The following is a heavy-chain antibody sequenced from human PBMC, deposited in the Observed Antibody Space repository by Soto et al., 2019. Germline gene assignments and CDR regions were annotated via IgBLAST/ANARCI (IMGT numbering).Heavy chain of an antibody. J-gene: IGHJ3*01. Sequence: QVQLVESGGGVVQPGRSLRLSCAASGLTFSNYGMHWVRQAPGKGLEWVALISNDGHDKYYAESVKGRFVISRDNSKNTLLLQMNSLRVEDTSVYYCTNGGTISSYGDAFQVWGQGTMVTVSS. D-gene: IGHD2-2*01. V-gene: IGHV3-30*18. CDR2: ISNDGHDK. CDR1: GLTFSNYG. CDR3: TNGGTISSYGDAFQV.